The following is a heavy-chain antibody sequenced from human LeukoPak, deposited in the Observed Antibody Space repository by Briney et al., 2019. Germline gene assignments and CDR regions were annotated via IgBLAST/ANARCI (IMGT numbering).Heavy chain of an antibody. D-gene: IGHD1-1*01. CDR3: AREGRGNGYDD. Sequence: GGSLRLSCAASGFTFSSYAMHWVRQAPGKGLEWVAVISYDGSNKYYADSVKGRFTISRDNSKNTLYLQMNSLRAEDTAVYYCAREGRGNGYDDWGQGTLVTVSS. CDR2: ISYDGSNK. CDR1: GFTFSSYA. V-gene: IGHV3-30-3*01. J-gene: IGHJ4*02.